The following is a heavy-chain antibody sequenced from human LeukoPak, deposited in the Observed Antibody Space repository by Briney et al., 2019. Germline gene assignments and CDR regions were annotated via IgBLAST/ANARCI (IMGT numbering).Heavy chain of an antibody. CDR1: GGSISSYY. CDR3: ARVFHKNWFDP. V-gene: IGHV4-59*01. CDR2: IYYSGST. J-gene: IGHJ5*02. Sequence: PSENLSLTCTVSGGSISSYYWSWIRQPPGKGLEWIGYIYYSGSTNYNPSLKSRVTISVDTSKNQFSLKLSSVTAADTAVYYCARVFHKNWFDPWGQGTLVTVSS.